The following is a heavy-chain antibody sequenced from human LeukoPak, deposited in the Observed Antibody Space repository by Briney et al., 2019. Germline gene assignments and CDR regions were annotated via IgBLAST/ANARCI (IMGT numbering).Heavy chain of an antibody. J-gene: IGHJ3*02. D-gene: IGHD4-23*01. CDR3: ARVDVVTVGKNALDI. Sequence: PGGSLRLSCAASGFTVSSNYMSWVRQAPGKGLEWVSVTYNGGSKKYADSVKGRFSISRENSKNTLYLQMNSLRAEDTAVYYCARVDVVTVGKNALDIWGQGTMVTVSS. CDR2: TYNGGSK. CDR1: GFTVSSNY. V-gene: IGHV3-53*01.